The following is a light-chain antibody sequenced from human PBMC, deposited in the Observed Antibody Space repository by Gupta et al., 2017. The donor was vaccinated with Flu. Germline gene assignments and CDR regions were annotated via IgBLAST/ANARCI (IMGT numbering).Light chain of an antibody. CDR1: QSLLHSNGYNY. Sequence: DIVMTQSPLSLPVTPGEPASISCRSSQSLLHSNGYNYLDWYLQKPGQSPQLLIYLGSNRASAVPDRFSGSGSGTDFTLKISRVEAEDVGVYYCRRSLQTPWTFGQGTKVEIK. V-gene: IGKV2-28*01. CDR2: LGS. CDR3: RRSLQTPWT. J-gene: IGKJ1*01.